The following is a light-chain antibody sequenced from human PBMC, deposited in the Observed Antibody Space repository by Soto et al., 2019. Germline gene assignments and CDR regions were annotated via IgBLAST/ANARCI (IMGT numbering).Light chain of an antibody. CDR3: TSYAGTDVHYV. Sequence: QSALAQPPSASGSPGQSVTISCIGTSSDVGYYNYVSWYQQYPGKAPKLLIYEVSKRPSGVPDRFSGSKSGNTASLTVSGLQAADEADYYCTSYAGTDVHYVFGTGTKVTVL. J-gene: IGLJ1*01. CDR2: EVS. V-gene: IGLV2-8*01. CDR1: SSDVGYYNY.